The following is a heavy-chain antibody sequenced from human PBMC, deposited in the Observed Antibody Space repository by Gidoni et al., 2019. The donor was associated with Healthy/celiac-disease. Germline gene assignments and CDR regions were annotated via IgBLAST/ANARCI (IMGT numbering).Heavy chain of an antibody. V-gene: IGHV4-61*02. CDR1: GGSISRGSYY. CDR3: ATFGYCSGGSCYHDDY. CDR2: SYTSRST. D-gene: IGHD2-15*01. Sequence: QVQLQESGPGLVKPSQTLSLTCTVSGGSISRGSYYWSWIRQPAGKGLGWIGRSYTSRSTNYSPSLKSRVTISVYTSKNQFSLKLSSVTAADTAVYYCATFGYCSGGSCYHDDYWGQGTLVTVSS. J-gene: IGHJ4*02.